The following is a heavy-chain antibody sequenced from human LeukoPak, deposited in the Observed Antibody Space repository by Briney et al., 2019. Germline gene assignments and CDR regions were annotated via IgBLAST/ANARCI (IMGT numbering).Heavy chain of an antibody. D-gene: IGHD5-18*01. J-gene: IGHJ4*02. Sequence: GGSLRLSCAASGFTFSSYSMNWVRQAPGKGLEWVSSISSSSSYIYYADSVKGRFTISRENAKNSLYLQMNSLRAGDTAVYYCARGSTAMVTSPRFDYWGQGTLVTVSS. CDR1: GFTFSSYS. CDR2: ISSSSSYI. V-gene: IGHV3-21*01. CDR3: ARGSTAMVTSPRFDY.